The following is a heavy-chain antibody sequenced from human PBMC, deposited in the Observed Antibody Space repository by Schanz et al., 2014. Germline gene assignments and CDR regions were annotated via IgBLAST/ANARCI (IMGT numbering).Heavy chain of an antibody. Sequence: QVQLPQWGAGLLKASETLSLTCAVYGGSSSDCYWSWIRQPPGKGLEWIGEINHSGGTNYNPSLKSRVTMSVDTSKNQFSLILTSVTAADTAVYYCELITLDRGVRNDYWGQGTLVSVSS. CDR2: INHSGGT. CDR1: GGSSSDCY. CDR3: ELITLDRGVRNDY. D-gene: IGHD3-10*01. J-gene: IGHJ4*02. V-gene: IGHV4-34*01.